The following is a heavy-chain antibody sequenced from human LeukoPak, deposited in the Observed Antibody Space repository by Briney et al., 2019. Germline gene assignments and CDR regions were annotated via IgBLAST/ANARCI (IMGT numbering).Heavy chain of an antibody. Sequence: GGSLTLSCAASGFTFSNYAMSWVRQPPGKGLQWVSAISGSGGSTYYADSVKGRFTISRDNSKNTLYLQLNSLRAEDTGVYHCAEGGGEWAGYNYYGLDVLGQGTTVTVSS. CDR3: AEGGGEWAGYNYYGLDV. J-gene: IGHJ6*02. CDR2: ISGSGGST. V-gene: IGHV3-23*01. D-gene: IGHD1-26*01. CDR1: GFTFSNYA.